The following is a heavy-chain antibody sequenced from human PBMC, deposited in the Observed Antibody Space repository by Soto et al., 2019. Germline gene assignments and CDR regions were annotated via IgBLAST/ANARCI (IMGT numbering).Heavy chain of an antibody. CDR2: IIPIFGTT. V-gene: IGHV1-69*12. Sequence: QVQLVQSGAEVKKPGSSVKVSCKASGGTFSNYAISWVRQAPGQGLEWVGGIIPIFGTTNFVQKFQGRVTITADESTTTAYMELSGLRSEDTAVYYCARDGGRDGYFGNWLDPWGQGTLVTVSS. J-gene: IGHJ5*02. CDR3: ARDGGRDGYFGNWLDP. CDR1: GGTFSNYA. D-gene: IGHD5-12*01.